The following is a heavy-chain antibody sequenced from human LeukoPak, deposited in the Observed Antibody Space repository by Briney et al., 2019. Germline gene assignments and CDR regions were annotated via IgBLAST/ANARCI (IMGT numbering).Heavy chain of an antibody. CDR3: AKAPPSGSSNFDY. J-gene: IGHJ4*02. V-gene: IGHV3-30*04. CDR1: GFTFRSYA. D-gene: IGHD1-26*01. Sequence: PGRSLRLSCAASGFTFRSYAMHWVRQAPGKGLEWVAVISYDGSNKYYADSVKGRFTISRDNSKNTLYLQMNSLRAEDTAVYYCAKAPPSGSSNFDYWGQGTLVTVSS. CDR2: ISYDGSNK.